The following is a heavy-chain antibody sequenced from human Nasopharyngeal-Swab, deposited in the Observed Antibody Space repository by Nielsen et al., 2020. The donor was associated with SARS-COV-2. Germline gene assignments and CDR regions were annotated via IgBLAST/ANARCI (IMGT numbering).Heavy chain of an antibody. CDR1: GFTFSSYA. D-gene: IGHD3-9*01. V-gene: IGHV3-30-3*01. CDR2: ISYDGSNK. J-gene: IGHJ3*02. Sequence: GESLKISCAASGFTFSSYAFHWVRQAPGKGLEWVAVISYDGSNKYYADSVKGRFTISRDNSKNTLYLQMNSLRAEDTAVYYCAKDPNDLTYYDILTGRDNAFDIWGQGTMVTVSS. CDR3: AKDPNDLTYYDILTGRDNAFDI.